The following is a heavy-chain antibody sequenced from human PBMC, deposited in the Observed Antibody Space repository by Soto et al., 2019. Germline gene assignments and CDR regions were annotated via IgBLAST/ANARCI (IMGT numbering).Heavy chain of an antibody. D-gene: IGHD6-19*01. Sequence: QLQLQESGPGLVKPSETLALTCTVSGGSISNSYCNWFRQPPGKGPEWIGYIYATWATKSNPSVQSRVTISRDTPRNQVSLRLTSVTAADPAVYYCATGIGWQIDYWGQGTLVTVSS. V-gene: IGHV4-4*08. CDR2: IYATWAT. CDR3: ATGIGWQIDY. CDR1: GGSISNSY. J-gene: IGHJ4*02.